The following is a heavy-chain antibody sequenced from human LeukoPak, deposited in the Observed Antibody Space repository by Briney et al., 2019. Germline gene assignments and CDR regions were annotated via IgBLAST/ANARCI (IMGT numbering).Heavy chain of an antibody. D-gene: IGHD1-26*01. CDR3: GKHDSASDY. CDR2: TRSDGSDK. CDR1: GFIFSNYG. J-gene: IGHJ4*02. V-gene: IGHV3-30*02. Sequence: GGSLRLSCGASGFIFSNYGMHWVRQAPGKGLEWVAFTRSDGSDKYYTDSVKGRFTISRDNSKNTLYLQMNSLRAEDTAVYYCGKHDSASDYWGQGTPVTVSS.